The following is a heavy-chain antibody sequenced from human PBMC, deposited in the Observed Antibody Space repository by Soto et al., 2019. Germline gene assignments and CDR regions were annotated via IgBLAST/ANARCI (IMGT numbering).Heavy chain of an antibody. Sequence: ASVKVSCKASGYTFTGYCMHWVRQAPGQGLEWMGWINPNSGGTNYAQKFQGWVTMTRDTSISTAYMELRSLRSDDTAVYYFARDVDYIWGSYRLDAFDIWGQGTMVTVSS. D-gene: IGHD3-16*02. CDR2: INPNSGGT. CDR3: ARDVDYIWGSYRLDAFDI. V-gene: IGHV1-2*04. CDR1: GYTFTGYC. J-gene: IGHJ3*02.